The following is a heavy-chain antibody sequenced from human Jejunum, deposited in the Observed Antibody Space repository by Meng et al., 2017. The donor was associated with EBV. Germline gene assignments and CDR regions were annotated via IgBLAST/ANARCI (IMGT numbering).Heavy chain of an antibody. CDR3: AHRRDYGGMWDTGCLDY. J-gene: IGHJ4*02. Sequence: QIPLQVSGPTLVTPTQTLTLTCTFSGFSLTASPVGVAWIRQPPGKALEWLAVIYWDDDKRYSPSLRSRVTIAKDTSKNQVVLTMANLDPVDTATYYCAHRRDYGGMWDTGCLDYWGQGILVTVSS. CDR2: IYWDDDK. V-gene: IGHV2-5*02. D-gene: IGHD4/OR15-4a*01. CDR1: GFSLTASPVG.